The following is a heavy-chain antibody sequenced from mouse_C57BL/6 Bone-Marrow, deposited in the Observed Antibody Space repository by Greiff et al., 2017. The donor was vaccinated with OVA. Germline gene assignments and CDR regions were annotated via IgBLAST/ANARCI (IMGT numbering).Heavy chain of an antibody. V-gene: IGHV1-64*01. Sequence: QVQLQQPGAELVKPGASVKLSCKASGYTFTSYWMHWVKPRPGQGLEWIGMIHPNSGSTNYNEKFKSKATLTVDKSSSTANIPLSSLTSEDSAVYYCARKVYYFYAMDYWGQGTSVTVSS. CDR3: ARKVYYFYAMDY. CDR1: GYTFTSYW. D-gene: IGHD1-1*01. CDR2: IHPNSGST. J-gene: IGHJ4*01.